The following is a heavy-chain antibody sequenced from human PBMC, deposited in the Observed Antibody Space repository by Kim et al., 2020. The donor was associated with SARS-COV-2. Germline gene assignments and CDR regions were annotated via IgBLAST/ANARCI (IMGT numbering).Heavy chain of an antibody. CDR2: INHSGST. D-gene: IGHD2-2*01. V-gene: IGHV4-34*01. CDR1: GGSLSGYY. Sequence: SETLSLTCAVYGGSLSGYYWNWIRQPPGKGLEWIGEINHSGSTNYNPSLKSRVTISVDTSKNEFSLKLTSVTAADTAVYYCARDSFCGSTSCYVRGAFDPWGQGTLVTVSS. CDR3: ARDSFCGSTSCYVRGAFDP. J-gene: IGHJ5*02.